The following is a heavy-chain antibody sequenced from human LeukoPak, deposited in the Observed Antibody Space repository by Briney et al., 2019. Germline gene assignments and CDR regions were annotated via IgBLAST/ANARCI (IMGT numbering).Heavy chain of an antibody. V-gene: IGHV1-18*01. CDR1: GYTFTSYG. CDR3: ARTYSTEWFDP. J-gene: IGHJ5*02. D-gene: IGHD6-13*01. Sequence: ASVKLSCKASGYTFTSYGIIWVRQAPGQGLEWMGWISAYNGNTNYAQKLQGRVTMTTDTSTSTAYMELRSLRSDDTAVYYCARTYSTEWFDPWGQGTLVTVSS. CDR2: ISAYNGNT.